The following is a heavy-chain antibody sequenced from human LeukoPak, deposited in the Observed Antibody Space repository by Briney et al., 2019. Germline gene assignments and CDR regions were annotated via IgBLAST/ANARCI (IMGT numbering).Heavy chain of an antibody. D-gene: IGHD3-10*01. CDR1: GGSISSYY. J-gene: IGHJ4*02. Sequence: SETLSLICTVSGGSISSYYWSWIRQPPGKGLEWIGYIYYSGSTNYNPSLKSRVTISVDTSKNQFSLKLSSVTAADTAVYYCARDREYGTFDYWGQGTLVTVSS. V-gene: IGHV4-59*01. CDR2: IYYSGST. CDR3: ARDREYGTFDY.